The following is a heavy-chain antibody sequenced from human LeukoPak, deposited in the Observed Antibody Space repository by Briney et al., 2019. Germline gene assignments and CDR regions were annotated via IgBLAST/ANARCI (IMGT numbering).Heavy chain of an antibody. J-gene: IGHJ4*02. D-gene: IGHD4-23*01. CDR3: AKDGSTVVTTTGGFFDY. Sequence: GGSLRLSCAASGFTFSSYAMSWVRQAPGKGLEWVSAISGSGGSTYYADSVKGRFTISRDNSKNTLYLQMNSLRGEDTAVYYCAKDGSTVVTTTGGFFDYWGQETLVTVSS. CDR1: GFTFSSYA. V-gene: IGHV3-23*01. CDR2: ISGSGGST.